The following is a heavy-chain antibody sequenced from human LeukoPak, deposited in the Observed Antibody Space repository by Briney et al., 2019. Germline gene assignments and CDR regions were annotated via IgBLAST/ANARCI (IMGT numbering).Heavy chain of an antibody. CDR2: ISGSGGST. CDR1: GFPFSIYG. CDR3: AKDPPPGEYYMDV. D-gene: IGHD3-10*01. J-gene: IGHJ6*03. V-gene: IGHV3-23*01. Sequence: PGGSLRLSCAGSGFPFSIYGMSWVRQAPGKGLEWVSAISGSGGSTYYADSVKGRFTISRDNSKNTLYLQMNSLRAEDTAVYYCAKDPPPGEYYMDVWGKGTTVTISS.